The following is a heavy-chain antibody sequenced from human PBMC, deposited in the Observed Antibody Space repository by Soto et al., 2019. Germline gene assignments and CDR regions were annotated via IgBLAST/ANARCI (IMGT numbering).Heavy chain of an antibody. Sequence: ASETLPHTCTVSGGSISSGGYCWSWIRQHPGKGLEWIGYIYYSGSTYYNPSLKSRVTISVDTSKNQFSLKLSSVTAADTAVYYCARGLHYGHFDYWGQGTLVTVSS. CDR1: GGSISSGGYC. J-gene: IGHJ4*02. V-gene: IGHV4-31*03. CDR2: IYYSGST. D-gene: IGHD3-10*01. CDR3: ARGLHYGHFDY.